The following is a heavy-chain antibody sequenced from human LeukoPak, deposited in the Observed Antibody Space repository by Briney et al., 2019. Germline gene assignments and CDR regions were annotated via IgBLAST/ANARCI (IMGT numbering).Heavy chain of an antibody. J-gene: IGHJ4*02. D-gene: IGHD6-19*01. CDR2: ISSNGGST. Sequence: GGSLRLSCSASGFTFSGYQMHWVRQAPGKGLEYVSAISSNGGSTYYADSVKGRFTVSRDNSKNTLYLQMSSLRAEDTAVYYCVKGIAVAGALDYFDYWGQGTLVTVSS. CDR3: VKGIAVAGALDYFDY. V-gene: IGHV3-64D*09. CDR1: GFTFSGYQ.